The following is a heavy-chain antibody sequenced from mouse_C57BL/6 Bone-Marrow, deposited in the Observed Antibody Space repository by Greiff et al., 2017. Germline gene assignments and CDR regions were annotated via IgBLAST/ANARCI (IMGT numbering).Heavy chain of an antibody. V-gene: IGHV1-5*01. D-gene: IGHD1-1*01. CDR2: LYPGNSDT. Sequence: VQLKESGTVLARPGASVQMSCKTSGYTFTSYWLHWVKQRPGQGLAWIGALYPGNSDTSYNQKFKGKAKLTAVTSASTAYMELSSLTNEDSAVYYCTRFYYYGSSSLYAMDYWGQGTSVTVSS. CDR3: TRFYYYGSSSLYAMDY. CDR1: GYTFTSYW. J-gene: IGHJ4*01.